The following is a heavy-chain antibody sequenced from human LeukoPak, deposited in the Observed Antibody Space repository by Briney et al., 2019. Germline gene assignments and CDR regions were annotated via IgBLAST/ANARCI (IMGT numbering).Heavy chain of an antibody. CDR3: ARAPSEIGGYYPEYFRH. J-gene: IGHJ1*01. Sequence: GGSLRLSCAAAGFTFSNYWMHWVRQAPGKGLVWVSRIKSDGRTNYADSVKGRFTISRDNAKNTVSMQMKSLRAEDTGVYYCARAPSEIGGYYPEYFRHWGQGTLVTVSS. D-gene: IGHD3-22*01. V-gene: IGHV3-74*01. CDR1: GFTFSNYW. CDR2: IKSDGRT.